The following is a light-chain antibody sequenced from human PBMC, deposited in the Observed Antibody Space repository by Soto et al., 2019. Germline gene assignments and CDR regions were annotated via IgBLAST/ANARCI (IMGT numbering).Light chain of an antibody. Sequence: QSVLTQLRSVSGSPGQSVTISCTGTSSDVGGYNYVSWYQEQPGKAPKLMIYDVSKRPSGVPDRFSGSKSGNTASLTISGLQAADEADYYCCSYAGSYSYDFGTGTKVTVL. J-gene: IGLJ1*01. CDR3: CSYAGSYSYD. CDR1: SSDVGGYNY. CDR2: DVS. V-gene: IGLV2-11*01.